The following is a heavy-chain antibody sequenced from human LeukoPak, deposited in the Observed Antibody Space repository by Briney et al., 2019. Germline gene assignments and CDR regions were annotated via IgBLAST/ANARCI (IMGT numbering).Heavy chain of an antibody. V-gene: IGHV4-39*07. CDR1: GGSISSSSYY. CDR2: IYYSGST. D-gene: IGHD1-26*01. Sequence: SETLSLTCTVSGGSISSSSYYWGWIRQPPGKGLEWIGSIYYSGSTYYNPSLKSRVTISVDTSKNQFSLKLSSVTAADTAVYYCARLIIVGATPGWFDPWGQGTLVTVSS. CDR3: ARLIIVGATPGWFDP. J-gene: IGHJ5*02.